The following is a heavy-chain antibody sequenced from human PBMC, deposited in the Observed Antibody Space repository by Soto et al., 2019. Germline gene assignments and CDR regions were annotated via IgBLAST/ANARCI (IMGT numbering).Heavy chain of an antibody. J-gene: IGHJ4*02. CDR2: IIPIFGTA. CDR1: GGTFSSYA. D-gene: IGHD3-22*01. V-gene: IGHV1-69*12. Sequence: QVQLVQSGAEVKKPGSSVKVSCKASGGTFSSYAISWVLQAPGQGLKWMGGIIPIFGTANYAQKFQGRVTITADESTSTAYMEPSSLRSEDTAVYYCASDVPYYYDSSGYYLDYWGQGTLVTVSS. CDR3: ASDVPYYYDSSGYYLDY.